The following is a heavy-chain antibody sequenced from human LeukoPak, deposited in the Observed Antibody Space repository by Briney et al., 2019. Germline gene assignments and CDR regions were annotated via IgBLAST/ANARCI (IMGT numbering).Heavy chain of an antibody. J-gene: IGHJ3*01. CDR3: ARDSSGYYSLQD. CDR1: GGSFSGYY. D-gene: IGHD3-22*01. CDR2: INHSGST. Sequence: SETLSLTCAVYGGSFSGYYWSWLRQPPGKGLEWIGEINHSGSTNYNPSLKSRVTISVDTSKNQFSLKLSSVTAADTAVYYCARDSSGYYSLQDWGQGTMVTVSS. V-gene: IGHV4-34*01.